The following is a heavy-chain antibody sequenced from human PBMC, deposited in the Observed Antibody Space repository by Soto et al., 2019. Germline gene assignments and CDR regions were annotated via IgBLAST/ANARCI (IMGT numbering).Heavy chain of an antibody. J-gene: IGHJ5*02. V-gene: IGHV3-74*01. D-gene: IGHD3-10*01. CDR1: GFTFSSFW. Sequence: EVQLVESGGGLVQPGGSLRLSCAVSGFTFSSFWMHWVRQAPGEGLVWVSRINTDGSSTSYADSVKGRFTISRDNDKNTLYLQMNSLRVEDTAMYYCAKRGVDTFGLSSWGQGTLVTVSS. CDR2: INTDGSST. CDR3: AKRGVDTFGLSS.